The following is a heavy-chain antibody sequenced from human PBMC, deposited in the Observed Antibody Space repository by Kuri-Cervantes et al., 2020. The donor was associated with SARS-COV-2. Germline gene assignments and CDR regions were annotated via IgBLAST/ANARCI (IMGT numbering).Heavy chain of an antibody. CDR3: ARDRINDFDI. CDR2: ISSSRNYI. J-gene: IGHJ3*02. V-gene: IGHV3-21*01. Sequence: GGSLRLPCAASGFTFSSYSMNWVRQAPGKGLEWVSSISSSRNYICYADSVRGRFTISRDNAKNSLYLQMNSLRAEDTAVYYCARDRINDFDIWGQGTMVTVSS. CDR1: GFTFSSYS. D-gene: IGHD2-15*01.